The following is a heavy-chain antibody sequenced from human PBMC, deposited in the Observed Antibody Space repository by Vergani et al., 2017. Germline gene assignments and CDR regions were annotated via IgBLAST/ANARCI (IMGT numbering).Heavy chain of an antibody. V-gene: IGHV3-23*04. CDR2: ISGSGGST. CDR1: GFTFNHYA. J-gene: IGHJ6*02. CDR3: AKANPRNSGYDYLYYYHAMDV. D-gene: IGHD5-12*01. Sequence: EVQLVESGGDLVQPGGSLRLSCAASGFTFNHYAMNWVRQAPGKGLECVSGISGSGGSTYYAGSVKGRFTISRDSSKNTLYLQMNSLSAGDTAVYYCAKANPRNSGYDYLYYYHAMDVWGQGTTVTVSS.